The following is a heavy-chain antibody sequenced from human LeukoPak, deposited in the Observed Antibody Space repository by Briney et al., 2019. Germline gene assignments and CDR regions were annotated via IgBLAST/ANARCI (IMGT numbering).Heavy chain of an antibody. J-gene: IGHJ4*02. CDR1: GFTFDNYA. CDR2: ISFDGNQE. Sequence: GRSPRLSCEASGFTFDNYAMHWVRQAPGRRLEWVAVISFDGNQEYYPDSVKGRFTISRDNSKNTLYLQMNGLKTEDTAVYYCAREGSIVARTDYWGQGALVIVSS. D-gene: IGHD3-16*02. V-gene: IGHV3-30-3*01. CDR3: AREGSIVARTDY.